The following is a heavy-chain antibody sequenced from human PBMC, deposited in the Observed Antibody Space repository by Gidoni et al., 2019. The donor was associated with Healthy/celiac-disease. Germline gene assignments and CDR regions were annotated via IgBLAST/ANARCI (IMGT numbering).Heavy chain of an antibody. D-gene: IGHD3-10*01. CDR1: GLTFSSYA. Sequence: QVQLVESGGGVVQPGRSLRLSCAASGLTFSSYAMHWVRQAPGKGLEWVAVISYDGSNKYYADSVKGRFTISRDNSKNTLYLQMNSLRAEDTAVYYCARDHYGSGSYLDYWGQGTLVTVSS. V-gene: IGHV3-30-3*01. CDR2: ISYDGSNK. J-gene: IGHJ4*02. CDR3: ARDHYGSGSYLDY.